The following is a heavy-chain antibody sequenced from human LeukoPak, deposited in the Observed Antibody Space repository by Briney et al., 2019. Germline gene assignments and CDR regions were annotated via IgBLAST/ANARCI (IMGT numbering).Heavy chain of an antibody. J-gene: IGHJ6*03. V-gene: IGHV4-34*01. Sequence: PSETLSLTCAVYGGSFSGYYWSWIRQPPGKGLEWIGEINHSGSTNYNPSLKSRVTISVDTSKNQFSLKLSSVTAADTAVYYCAVKYYDFWSGYSFYMDVWGKGTTVTVSS. D-gene: IGHD3-3*01. CDR3: AVKYYDFWSGYSFYMDV. CDR1: GGSFSGYY. CDR2: INHSGST.